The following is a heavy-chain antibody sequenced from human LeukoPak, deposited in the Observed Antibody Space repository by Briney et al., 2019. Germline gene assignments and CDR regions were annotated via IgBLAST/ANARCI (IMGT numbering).Heavy chain of an antibody. CDR1: GYSFTSYW. CDR2: IYPGDSDT. D-gene: IGHD6-19*01. J-gene: IGHJ5*02. V-gene: IGHV5-51*01. Sequence: PGESLKISGKGSGYSFTSYWIGWVRQMPGKGLEWMGIIYPGDSDTRYSPSCQGQVTISADKSISTAYLQWSSLKASDTAMYYCARREAVASYWFDPWGQGTLVTVSS. CDR3: ARREAVASYWFDP.